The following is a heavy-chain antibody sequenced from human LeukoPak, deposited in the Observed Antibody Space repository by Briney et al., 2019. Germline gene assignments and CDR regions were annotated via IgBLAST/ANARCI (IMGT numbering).Heavy chain of an antibody. Sequence: SETLSLTCTVSGGSISSSSYSWGWIRQPPGKGLEWIGSIYYSGSTYYNPSLKSRVTISVDTSKNQFSLKLSSVTAADTAVYYCAGHHPRNTVDFWGQGTLVTVSS. CDR1: GGSISSSSYS. CDR3: AGHHPRNTVDF. D-gene: IGHD2/OR15-2a*01. J-gene: IGHJ4*02. CDR2: IYYSGST. V-gene: IGHV4-39*01.